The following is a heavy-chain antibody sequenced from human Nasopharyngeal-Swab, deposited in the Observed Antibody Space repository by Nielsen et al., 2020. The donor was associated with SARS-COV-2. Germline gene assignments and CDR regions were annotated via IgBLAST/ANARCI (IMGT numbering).Heavy chain of an antibody. CDR3: ARAGFDSSGYLPDY. V-gene: IGHV4-38-2*02. CDR2: IYHSGST. J-gene: IGHJ4*02. D-gene: IGHD3-22*01. Sequence: WIRQPPGKGLEWIGSIYHSGSTYYNPSLKSRVTISVDTSKNQFSLKLRSVTAADTAVYYCARAGFDSSGYLPDYWGQGTLVTVSS.